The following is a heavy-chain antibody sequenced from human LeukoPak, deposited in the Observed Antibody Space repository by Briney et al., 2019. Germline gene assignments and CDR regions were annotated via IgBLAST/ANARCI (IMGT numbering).Heavy chain of an antibody. J-gene: IGHJ6*02. V-gene: IGHV3-7*03. CDR1: GVTLSSYA. D-gene: IGHD3-16*01. CDR3: ARGGGLDV. Sequence: GGSLRLSCAASGVTLSSYAMSWARQAPGKGLEWVASINHNGNVNYYVDSVKGRFTISRDNAKNSLYLQMGNLRAEDTAVYFCARGGGLDVWGQGATVTVSS. CDR2: INHNGNVN.